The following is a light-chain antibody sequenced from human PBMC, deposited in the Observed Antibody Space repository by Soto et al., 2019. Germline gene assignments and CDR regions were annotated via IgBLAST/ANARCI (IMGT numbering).Light chain of an antibody. J-gene: IGKJ5*01. CDR3: QQYNSYPIT. V-gene: IGKV1D-16*01. Sequence: ILQPQSPSSLSASTAHRVTITSRASQSISSLLAWYQQKPGTAPKLLIHDVSSLQGGVPSRFSGTGSGTDFTPTISSLQPEDSATYYCQQYNSYPITFGQGTRLEIK. CDR2: DVS. CDR1: QSISSL.